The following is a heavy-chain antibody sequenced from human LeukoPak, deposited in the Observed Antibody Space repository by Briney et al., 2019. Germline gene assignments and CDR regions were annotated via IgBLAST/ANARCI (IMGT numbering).Heavy chain of an antibody. Sequence: GRSLRLSCAASGFTFSSYGMHWVRQAPGKGLEWVAFTSYDGSNRYYADSVRGRFTISRDNSKNTLYLQMNSPTADDTAGDTAVYYCAKGYGSGSYGVDYWGQGTLVTVSS. J-gene: IGHJ4*02. D-gene: IGHD3-10*01. CDR1: GFTFSSYG. CDR2: TSYDGSNR. CDR3: VYYCAKGYGSGSYGVDY. V-gene: IGHV3-30*18.